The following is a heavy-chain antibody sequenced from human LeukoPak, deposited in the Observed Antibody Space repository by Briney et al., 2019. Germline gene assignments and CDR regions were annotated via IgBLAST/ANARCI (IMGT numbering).Heavy chain of an antibody. D-gene: IGHD3-22*01. Sequence: ASVKVSCKVSGYMFTELSMHWVRQAPGKGLEWMGGFDPEDDEKMYAQKFQGRVTMTEDTSTDTAYMELSSLRSKDTAVYYCAAELSSGYFDYWGQGTLVTVSS. CDR1: GYMFTELS. J-gene: IGHJ4*02. V-gene: IGHV1-24*01. CDR3: AAELSSGYFDY. CDR2: FDPEDDEK.